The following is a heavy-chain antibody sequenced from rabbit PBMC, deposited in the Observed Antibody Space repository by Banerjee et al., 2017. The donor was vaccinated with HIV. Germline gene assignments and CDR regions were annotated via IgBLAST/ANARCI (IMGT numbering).Heavy chain of an antibody. V-gene: IGHV1S40*01. CDR2: IDAGSSGTT. CDR1: GFSFSSSYN. J-gene: IGHJ4*01. CDR3: ARWPGSAGTGYNL. Sequence: QSLEESGGDLVKPGASLTLTCTASGFSFSSSYNMCWVRQAPGKGLEWIACIDAGSSGTTYYASWAKGRFTISKASSTTVTLQMTSLTAADTATYLCARWPGSAGTGYNLWGPGTLVTVS. D-gene: IGHD8-1*01.